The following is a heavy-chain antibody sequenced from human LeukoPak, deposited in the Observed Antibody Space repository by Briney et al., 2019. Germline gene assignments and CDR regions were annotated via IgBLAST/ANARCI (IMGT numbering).Heavy chain of an antibody. V-gene: IGHV1-46*01. D-gene: IGHD2-21*02. CDR3: ARDKMSYCGGDCEGIDAFDI. CDR2: INPRAGST. CDR1: GYTFTTYY. Sequence: GASVKVSCKASGYTFTTYYLHWVRQAPGQGLEWMGIINPRAGSTTYAEKFQGRVTMTRDTSTSTVYMELSSLRSEDTAVYYCARDKMSYCGGDCEGIDAFDIWGQGTMVTVSS. J-gene: IGHJ3*02.